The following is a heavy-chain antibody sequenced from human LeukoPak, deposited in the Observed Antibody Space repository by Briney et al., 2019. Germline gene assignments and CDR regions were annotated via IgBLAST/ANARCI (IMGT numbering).Heavy chain of an antibody. CDR3: ARDFRYSGSYPFDY. D-gene: IGHD1-26*01. Sequence: PSETLSLTCTVSGGSISSSSYYWGWIRQPPGKGLEWIGSIYYSGSTYYNPSLKSRVTISVDTSKNQFSLKLSSVTAADTAVYYCARDFRYSGSYPFDYWGQGTLVTVSS. J-gene: IGHJ4*02. V-gene: IGHV4-39*07. CDR2: IYYSGST. CDR1: GGSISSSSYY.